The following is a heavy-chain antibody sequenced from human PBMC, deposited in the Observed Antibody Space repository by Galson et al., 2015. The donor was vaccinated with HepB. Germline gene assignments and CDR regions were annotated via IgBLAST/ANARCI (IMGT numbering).Heavy chain of an antibody. V-gene: IGHV3-53*01. CDR2: IYSGGST. D-gene: IGHD3-3*02. CDR3: AKDQHSHWFDP. Sequence: SLRLSCAASGFTVSSDYISWVRQVPGKGLEWVSVIYSGGSTDYADSVKGRFTISRDNSKNTLYLQMNSLRAEDTAVYYCAKDQHSHWFDPWGQGTLVIVSS. CDR1: GFTVSSDY. J-gene: IGHJ5*02.